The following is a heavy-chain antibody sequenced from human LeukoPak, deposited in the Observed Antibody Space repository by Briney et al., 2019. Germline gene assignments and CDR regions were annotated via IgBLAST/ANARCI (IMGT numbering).Heavy chain of an antibody. CDR1: GFTFSSYG. CDR2: ISYDGSNK. V-gene: IGHV3-30*18. CDR3: AKDRGGIVGDTYFDY. Sequence: PGRSLRLSCAASGFTFSSYGMHWVRQAPGKGLEWVAVISYDGSNKYYADSVKGRFTIFRDNSKNSLYLQMNSLRAEDTAVYYCAKDRGGIVGDTYFDYWGQGTLVTVSS. J-gene: IGHJ4*02. D-gene: IGHD1-26*01.